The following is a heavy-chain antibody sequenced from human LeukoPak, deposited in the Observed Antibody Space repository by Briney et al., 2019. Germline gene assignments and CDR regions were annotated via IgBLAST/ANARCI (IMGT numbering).Heavy chain of an antibody. J-gene: IGHJ5*02. D-gene: IGHD6-13*01. CDR2: ISAYNYHT. CDR3: ARWDSSFWYWFDP. CDR1: GYTFTSYG. V-gene: IGHV1-18*01. Sequence: GASVKVSCKASGYTFTSYGFSWVRQAPGQGLEWMGWISAYNYHTKYAQKFQGRVTMTTDTSTSTAYMELRSLRSDDTAIYYCARWDSSFWYWFDPWGQGTLVTVSS.